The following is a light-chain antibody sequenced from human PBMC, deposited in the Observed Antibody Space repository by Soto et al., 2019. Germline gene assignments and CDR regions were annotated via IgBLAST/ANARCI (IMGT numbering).Light chain of an antibody. Sequence: EVVMTQSPATLSVSPGERATLSCRASESVSSNLAWYQQRPGQAPRLVIYGASTRATGIPARFSGGGSGTEFTLTISRLEPEDFAVYYCQQYGSSRTFGQGTRLEIK. V-gene: IGKV3-15*01. J-gene: IGKJ5*01. CDR3: QQYGSSRT. CDR2: GAS. CDR1: ESVSSN.